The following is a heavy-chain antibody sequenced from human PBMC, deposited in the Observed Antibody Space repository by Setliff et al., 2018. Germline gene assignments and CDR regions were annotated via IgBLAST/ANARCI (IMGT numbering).Heavy chain of an antibody. CDR1: GYTFTDYP. Sequence: ASVKVSCKASGYTFTDYPITWVRQAPGQGPEWMGWINTNTGNPSYAQGFTGRFVFSLDTSVSTAYLQISSLKGEDTGVYYCARASRYGTIRYRGDYYMDVWGKGTTVTVSS. CDR3: ARASRYGTIRYRGDYYMDV. J-gene: IGHJ6*03. D-gene: IGHD5-12*01. V-gene: IGHV7-4-1*02. CDR2: INTNTGNP.